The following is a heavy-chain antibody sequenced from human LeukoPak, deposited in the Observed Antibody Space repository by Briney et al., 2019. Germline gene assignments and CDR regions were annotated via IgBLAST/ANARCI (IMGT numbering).Heavy chain of an antibody. V-gene: IGHV4-61*01. CDR1: GGSLSITSYY. J-gene: IGHJ3*02. Sequence: SETLSLTCTVSGGSLSITSYYWSWIRQPPGKGLEWIGYIYYSGSTNYNPSLKSRVTISVDTSKNQFSLKLSSVTAADTAVYYCARRHTYYYDSSGYPLDAFDIWGQGTMVTVSS. CDR3: ARRHTYYYDSSGYPLDAFDI. D-gene: IGHD3-22*01. CDR2: IYYSGST.